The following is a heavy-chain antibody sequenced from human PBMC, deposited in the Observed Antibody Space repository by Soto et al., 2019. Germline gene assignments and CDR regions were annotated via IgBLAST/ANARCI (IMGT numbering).Heavy chain of an antibody. CDR1: GYTFTSYD. V-gene: IGHV1-8*01. J-gene: IGHJ4*02. CDR3: AVTPIVVVPAAIFGGLDY. CDR2: MNPNSGNP. Sequence: ASVKVSCKASGYTFTSYDINWVRQATGQGLEWMGWMNPNSGNPGYAQKFQGRVTMTRNTSISTAYMELSSLRSEDTAVYYCAVTPIVVVPAAIFGGLDYWGQGTLVTVSS. D-gene: IGHD2-2*01.